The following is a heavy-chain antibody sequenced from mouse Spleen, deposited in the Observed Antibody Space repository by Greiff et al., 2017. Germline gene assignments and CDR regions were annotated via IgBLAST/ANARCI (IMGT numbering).Heavy chain of an antibody. D-gene: IGHD1-1*01. CDR1: GFTFSDYG. V-gene: IGHV5-15*01. Sequence: EVQLVESGGGLVKPGGSLKLSCAASGFTFSDYGMAWVRQAPGKGPEWVAFISNLAYSIYYADTVTGRFTISRENAKNTLYLEMSSLRSEDTAMYYCARLLRPYYFDYWGQGTTLTVSS. CDR2: ISNLAYSI. CDR3: ARLLRPYYFDY. J-gene: IGHJ2*01.